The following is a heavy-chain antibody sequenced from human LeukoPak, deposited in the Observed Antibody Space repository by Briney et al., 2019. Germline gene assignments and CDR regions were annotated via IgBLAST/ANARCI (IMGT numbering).Heavy chain of an antibody. V-gene: IGHV3-48*03. CDR1: GFTFSGYE. CDR2: ISSSGRTT. J-gene: IGHJ4*02. Sequence: GGSLRLSCAASGFTFSGYEMNWVRQAPGKGLEWISYISSSGRTTHYADSVKGRFTISRDNVRNSLYLQMNSLRAEDTAVYYCARSFMPLIVVYFDNWGQGTLVSVSS. CDR3: ARSFMPLIVVYFDN. D-gene: IGHD3-22*01.